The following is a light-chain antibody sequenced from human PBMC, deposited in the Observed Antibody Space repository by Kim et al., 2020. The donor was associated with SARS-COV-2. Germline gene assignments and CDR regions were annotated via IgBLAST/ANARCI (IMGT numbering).Light chain of an antibody. CDR3: NSRDSSGNLYV. Sequence: LGQTVRTTCQGDSLRSYYAIWYQQKPEQAPVLVIYGKNNRPSGIPYRFSGSSSGNTASLTITGAQAEDEADYYCNSRDSSGNLYVFGTGTKVTVL. J-gene: IGLJ1*01. CDR2: GKN. V-gene: IGLV3-19*01. CDR1: SLRSYY.